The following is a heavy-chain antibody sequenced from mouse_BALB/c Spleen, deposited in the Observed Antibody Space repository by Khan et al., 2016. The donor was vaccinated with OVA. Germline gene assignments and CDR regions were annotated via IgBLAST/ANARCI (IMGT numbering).Heavy chain of an antibody. CDR1: GYTFTSYT. J-gene: IGHJ3*01. CDR2: INPTNGYT. CDR3: AREGAYCRNGGWFAY. Sequence: QIQLVQSGAELARPGASVKMSCKASGYTFTSYTMHWVKQRPGQGLDWIGYINPTNGYTNYNQKFKDKATLTADKSSSTAYMQLSSLTSGDSAVYYCAREGAYCRNGGWFAYWGQGTLVTVSA. V-gene: IGHV1-4*01. D-gene: IGHD2-14*01.